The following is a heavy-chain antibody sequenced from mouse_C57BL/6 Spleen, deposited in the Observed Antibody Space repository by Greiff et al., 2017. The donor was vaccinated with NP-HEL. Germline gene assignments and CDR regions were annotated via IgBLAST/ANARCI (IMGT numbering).Heavy chain of an antibody. V-gene: IGHV1-82*01. CDR2: IYPGDGDT. Sequence: VQLQQSGPELVKPGASVKISCKASGYAFSSSWMNWVKQRPGKGLEWIGRIYPGDGDTNYNGKFKGKATLTADKSSSTAYMQLSSLTSEDSAVYFCARYWAGGYYAKDYWGQGTSVTVSS. CDR3: ARYWAGGYYAKDY. J-gene: IGHJ4*01. CDR1: GYAFSSSW. D-gene: IGHD3-3*01.